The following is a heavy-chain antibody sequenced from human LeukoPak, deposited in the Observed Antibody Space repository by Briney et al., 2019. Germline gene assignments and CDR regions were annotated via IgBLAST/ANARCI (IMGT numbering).Heavy chain of an antibody. J-gene: IGHJ4*02. CDR1: GFTFSSYS. CDR2: ISSSSSYI. Sequence: GGSLRLSCAASGFTFSSYSMNWVRQAPGKGLEWVSSISSSSSYIYYADSVKGRFTISRDNAKNSLYLQMNSLRAEDTAVYYCARDCSGGSCYSQPDYWGQVTLVTVSS. CDR3: ARDCSGGSCYSQPDY. D-gene: IGHD2-15*01. V-gene: IGHV3-21*01.